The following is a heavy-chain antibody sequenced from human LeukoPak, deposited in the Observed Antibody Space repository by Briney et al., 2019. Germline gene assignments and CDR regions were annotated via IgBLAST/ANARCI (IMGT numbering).Heavy chain of an antibody. J-gene: IGHJ4*02. CDR2: IYSGGCT. Sequence: GGSLRLSCAASGFTVSSNYMSWVRQAPGKGLEWVSVIYSGGCTYYADSVKGKFTISRDNSKNTLYLQMNSLRAEDTAVYYCARDPGYSSSWYSFDYWGQGTLVTVSS. CDR1: GFTVSSNY. CDR3: ARDPGYSSSWYSFDY. V-gene: IGHV3-66*01. D-gene: IGHD6-13*01.